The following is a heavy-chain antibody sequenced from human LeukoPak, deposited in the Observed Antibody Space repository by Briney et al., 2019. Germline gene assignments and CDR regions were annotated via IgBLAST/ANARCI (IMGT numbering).Heavy chain of an antibody. J-gene: IGHJ4*02. Sequence: KTSETLSLTCTVSGGSISSGDYYWSWIRQPPGKGLEWIGYIYYSGSTYYNPSLKSRVTISVDTSKNQFSLKLSSVTAADTAVYYCARASMVRGVLLDYWGQGTLVTVSS. CDR3: ARASMVRGVLLDY. D-gene: IGHD3-10*01. V-gene: IGHV4-30-4*01. CDR2: IYYSGST. CDR1: GGSISSGDYY.